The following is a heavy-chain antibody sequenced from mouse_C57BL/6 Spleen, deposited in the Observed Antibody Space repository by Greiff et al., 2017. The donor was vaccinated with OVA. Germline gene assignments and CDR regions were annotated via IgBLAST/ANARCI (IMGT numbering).Heavy chain of an antibody. CDR2: IDPSDSET. J-gene: IGHJ1*03. D-gene: IGHD1-1*01. Sequence: VQLQQPGAELVRPGSSVKLSCKASGYTFTSYWMHWVKQRPIQGLEWIGNIDPSDSETHYNQKFKDKATLTVDKSSSTAYMQLSSLTSEDSAVYYCARWDYYGSSSRYFDVWGTGTTVTVSS. CDR3: ARWDYYGSSSRYFDV. V-gene: IGHV1-52*01. CDR1: GYTFTSYW.